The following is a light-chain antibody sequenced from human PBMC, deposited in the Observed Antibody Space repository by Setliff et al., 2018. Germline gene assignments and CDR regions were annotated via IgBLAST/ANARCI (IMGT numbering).Light chain of an antibody. CDR2: EVS. J-gene: IGLJ1*01. CDR1: SSDVGGYKY. Sequence: QSVLTQPASVSGSPGQSITISCTGTSSDVGGYKYVSWYQQHPGKAPKLMIYEVSDRPSGVSDRFSAFKSGNTASLIISGLQVEDEADYYCSSYSSSNIPCVFGAGTKAPS. CDR3: SSYSSSNIPCV. V-gene: IGLV2-14*01.